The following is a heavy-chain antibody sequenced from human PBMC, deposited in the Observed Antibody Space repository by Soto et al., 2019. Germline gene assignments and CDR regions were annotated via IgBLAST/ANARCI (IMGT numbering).Heavy chain of an antibody. D-gene: IGHD1-1*01. CDR2: IYATGTT. Sequence: TLSLACTVSGSSVSGFYWSWIRKSAGKGLEWIGRIYATGTTDYNPSLKSRVMMSVDTSKKQFSLKLRSVTAADTAVYYCVRDGTKTLRDWFDPWGQGISVTVSS. V-gene: IGHV4-4*07. CDR1: GSSVSGFY. J-gene: IGHJ5*02. CDR3: VRDGTKTLRDWFDP.